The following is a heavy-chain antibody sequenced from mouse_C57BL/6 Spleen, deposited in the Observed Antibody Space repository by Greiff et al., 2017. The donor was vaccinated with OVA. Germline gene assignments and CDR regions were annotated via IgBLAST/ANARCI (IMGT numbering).Heavy chain of an antibody. Sequence: EVQLQQSGPELVKPGASVKISCKASGYTFTDYYMNWVKQSHGKSLEWIGDINPNNGGTSYNQKFKGKATLTVDKSSSTAYMELRSLTSEDSAVYYCARSSKRGYWYFDVWGTGTTVTVSS. J-gene: IGHJ1*03. CDR2: INPNNGGT. CDR1: GYTFTDYY. D-gene: IGHD1-1*01. CDR3: ARSSKRGYWYFDV. V-gene: IGHV1-26*01.